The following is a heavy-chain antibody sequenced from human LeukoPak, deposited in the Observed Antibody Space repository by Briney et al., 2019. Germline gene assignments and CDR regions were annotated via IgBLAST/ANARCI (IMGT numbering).Heavy chain of an antibody. D-gene: IGHD6-13*01. J-gene: IGHJ4*02. CDR3: TTPIAAAGTYQLGRGY. CDR1: RFTFSSYG. V-gene: IGHV3-30*02. CDR2: IQYDGSNE. Sequence: GGSLRLSCAASRFTFSSYGMHWVRQAPGKRLEWVAYIQYDGSNEQYADSVKGRFSISRDSSKNILYLQMNSLKTEDTAVYYCTTPIAAAGTYQLGRGYWGQGTLVTVSS.